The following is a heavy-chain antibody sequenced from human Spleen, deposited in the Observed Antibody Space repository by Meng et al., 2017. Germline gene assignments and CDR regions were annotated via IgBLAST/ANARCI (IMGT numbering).Heavy chain of an antibody. CDR3: ARGDMVGGFIRGFDI. J-gene: IGHJ3*02. D-gene: IGHD3-10*01. Sequence: ASVKVSCKASGYTFTGYYMHWVRQAPGQGLEWMGRINPNSGGTNYAQKFQGRVTMTRDTSISTAYMELSRLRSDDTAVYYCARGDMVGGFIRGFDIWGQGTMVTVSS. CDR1: GYTFTGYY. CDR2: INPNSGGT. V-gene: IGHV1-2*06.